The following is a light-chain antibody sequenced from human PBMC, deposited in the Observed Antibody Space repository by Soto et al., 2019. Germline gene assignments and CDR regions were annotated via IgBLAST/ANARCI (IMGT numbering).Light chain of an antibody. J-gene: IGLJ2*01. CDR3: SSYTGTSALIL. Sequence: QSVVTQPASVSGSPGQSITISCTGTSSDVGGYDYVSWYQQYPGKAPRLIIYEVSNRPSGVSIRFSGSKSGNTASLTISGLRAEDEGDYFCSSYTGTSALILFGGGTQLTVL. CDR2: EVS. V-gene: IGLV2-14*01. CDR1: SSDVGGYDY.